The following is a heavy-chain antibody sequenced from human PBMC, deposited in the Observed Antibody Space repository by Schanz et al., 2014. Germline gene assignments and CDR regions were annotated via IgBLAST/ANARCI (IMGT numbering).Heavy chain of an antibody. CDR3: ARDRRNADLDY. CDR1: GFNFSDYA. D-gene: IGHD1-1*01. V-gene: IGHV3-48*01. CDR2: ITYNGGTI. J-gene: IGHJ4*02. Sequence: VQLVESGGGVVQPGRSLRLSCAASGFNFSDYAMCWVRQAPGKGLEWISYITYNGGTIYYADSVKGRFTISRDNAKNSLYLEMNSLRAEDTALYYCARDRRNADLDYWGQGTLVTVSS.